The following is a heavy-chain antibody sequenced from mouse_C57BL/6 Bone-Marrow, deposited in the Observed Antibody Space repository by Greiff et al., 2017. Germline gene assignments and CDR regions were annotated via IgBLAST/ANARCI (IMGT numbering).Heavy chain of an antibody. CDR1: GYTFTSYW. D-gene: IGHD2-4*01. CDR3: TRWGLRGAWFAY. Sequence: VHVKQSGTVLARPGASVKMSCKTSGYTFTSYWMHWVKQRPGQGLKWIGAIYPGNSDTSYNQKFKGKAKLTAVTSASTAYMELSSLTNEDSAVYYCTRWGLRGAWFAYWGQGTLVTVSA. V-gene: IGHV1-5*01. J-gene: IGHJ3*01. CDR2: IYPGNSDT.